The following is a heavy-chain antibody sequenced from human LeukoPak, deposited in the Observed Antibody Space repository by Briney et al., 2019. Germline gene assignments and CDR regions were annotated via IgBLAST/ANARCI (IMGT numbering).Heavy chain of an antibody. CDR2: IYTSGST. J-gene: IGHJ4*02. CDR3: AVQLRGFGEASSFYFDY. Sequence: SETLSLTCTVSGGSISSSSYYWSWIRQPAGKGLEWIGRIYTSGSTNYNPSLKSRVTISVDTSKNQFSLKLSSVTAADTAVYYCAVQLRGFGEASSFYFDYWGQGTLVTVSS. D-gene: IGHD3-10*01. CDR1: GGSISSSSYY. V-gene: IGHV4-61*02.